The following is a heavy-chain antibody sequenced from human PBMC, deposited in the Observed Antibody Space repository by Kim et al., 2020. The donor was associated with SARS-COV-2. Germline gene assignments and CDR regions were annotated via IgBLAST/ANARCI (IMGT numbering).Heavy chain of an antibody. J-gene: IGHJ5*02. CDR2: IYYSGST. CDR1: GGSISSYY. CDR3: ARDGGYSYGNWFDP. V-gene: IGHV4-59*01. D-gene: IGHD5-18*01. Sequence: SETLSLTCTVSGGSISSYYWSWIRQPPGKGLEWIGYIYYSGSTNYNPSLKSRVTISVDTSKNQFSLKLSSVTAADTAVYYCARDGGYSYGNWFDPWGQGT.